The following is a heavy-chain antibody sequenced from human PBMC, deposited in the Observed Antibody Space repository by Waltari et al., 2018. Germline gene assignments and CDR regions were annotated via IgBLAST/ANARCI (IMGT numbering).Heavy chain of an antibody. J-gene: IGHJ4*02. CDR2: IRGGGGST. D-gene: IGHD2-15*01. CDR3: AKQDCSGGSCFDY. Sequence: EVQLLESGGGLVQPGGSLRLSCAASGFTFSSYAMSWVRQAPGKGLGGVSAIRGGGGSTYYADSVKGRFTISRDNSKNTLYLQMNSLRAEDTAVYYCAKQDCSGGSCFDYWGQGTLVTVSS. CDR1: GFTFSSYA. V-gene: IGHV3-23*01.